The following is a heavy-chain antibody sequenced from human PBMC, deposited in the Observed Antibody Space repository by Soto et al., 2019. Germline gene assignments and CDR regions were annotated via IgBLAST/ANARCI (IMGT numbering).Heavy chain of an antibody. J-gene: IGHJ4*02. CDR1: GYTVTELS. Sequence: ASVTVSCKGSGYTVTELSMHWVRQAPGKGLEWMGGFDPEDGETIYAQKFQGRVTMTEDTSTDTAYMELSSLRSEDTAVYYCAIRAARVDYWGQGTLVTVSS. D-gene: IGHD2-15*01. CDR2: FDPEDGET. CDR3: AIRAARVDY. V-gene: IGHV1-24*01.